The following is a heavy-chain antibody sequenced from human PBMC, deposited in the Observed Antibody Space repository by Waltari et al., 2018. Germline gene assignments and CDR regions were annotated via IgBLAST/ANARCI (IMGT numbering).Heavy chain of an antibody. D-gene: IGHD4-17*01. V-gene: IGHV1-69*05. CDR3: ARDRRSEGHYGDLLPNDY. CDR2: IIPIFGTA. CDR1: GGTFSSYA. Sequence: QVQLVQSGAEVKKPGSSVKVSCKASGGTFSSYAIRWVRQAPGQGLEWMGGIIPIFGTANYAQKFQGRVTITTDESTSTAYMELSSLRSEDTAVYYCARDRRSEGHYGDLLPNDYWGQGTLVTVSS. J-gene: IGHJ4*02.